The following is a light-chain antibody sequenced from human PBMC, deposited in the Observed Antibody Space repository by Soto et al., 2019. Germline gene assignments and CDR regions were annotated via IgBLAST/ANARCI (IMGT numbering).Light chain of an antibody. CDR3: TSYTSSSTWV. Sequence: QSALTQPASVSGSPGQSITISCTGTSSDVGGYNYVSWYQQHPGNAPKLLIYEVSNRPSGVSNRFSGSKSGNTASLTISGLQAEDEADYSCTSYTSSSTWVFGGGTKLTVL. CDR2: EVS. V-gene: IGLV2-14*01. CDR1: SSDVGGYNY. J-gene: IGLJ3*02.